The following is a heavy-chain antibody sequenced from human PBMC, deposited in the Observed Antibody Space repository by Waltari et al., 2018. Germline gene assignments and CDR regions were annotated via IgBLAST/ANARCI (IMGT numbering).Heavy chain of an antibody. CDR2: IIPIFGTA. Sequence: QVQLVQSGAEVKKPGSSVKVSCKASGGPFSSYAISWVRQAPGQGLEWMGGIIPIFGTANYAQKFQGRVTITADESTSTAYMELSSLRSEDTAVYYCARVQTTVSPRGYYYGMDVWGQGTTVTVSS. CDR3: ARVQTTVSPRGYYYGMDV. J-gene: IGHJ6*02. V-gene: IGHV1-69*01. D-gene: IGHD4-4*01. CDR1: GGPFSSYA.